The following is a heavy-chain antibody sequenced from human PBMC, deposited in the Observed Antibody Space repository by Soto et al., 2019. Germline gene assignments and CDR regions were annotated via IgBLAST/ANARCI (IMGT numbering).Heavy chain of an antibody. CDR3: ARDRRMAGTPGYFDY. D-gene: IGHD6-19*01. J-gene: IGHJ4*02. Sequence: ASVKVSCKASGYTFTSYYMHWVRQAPGQGLEWMGIINPSGGSTSYAQKFQGRVTMTRDTSTSTVYMELSSLRSEDTAVYYCARDRRMAGTPGYFDYWGQGTLVTVSS. CDR1: GYTFTSYY. CDR2: INPSGGST. V-gene: IGHV1-46*01.